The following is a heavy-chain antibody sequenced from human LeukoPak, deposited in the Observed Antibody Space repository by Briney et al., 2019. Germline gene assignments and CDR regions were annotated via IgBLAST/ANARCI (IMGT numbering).Heavy chain of an antibody. CDR2: ISYDGSNK. Sequence: GGSLRLSCAASGFTFSSYAMHWVRQAPGKGLEWVAVISYDGSNKYYADSVKGRFTISRDNSKNTLYLQMNSLRAEDTAVYYCARDKGYYYDSSGYQTFDYWGQGTLVTVSS. CDR1: GFTFSSYA. V-gene: IGHV3-30*04. J-gene: IGHJ4*02. CDR3: ARDKGYYYDSSGYQTFDY. D-gene: IGHD3-22*01.